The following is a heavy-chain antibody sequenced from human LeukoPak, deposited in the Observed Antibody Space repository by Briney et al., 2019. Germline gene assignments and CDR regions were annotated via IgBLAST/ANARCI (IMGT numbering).Heavy chain of an antibody. CDR2: ISWNSGSI. CDR1: GFTFDDYA. J-gene: IGHJ6*02. CDR3: AKESTSHPSHGMDV. Sequence: PGGSLRLSCAASGFTFDDYAMHWVRQAPGKGLECVSGISWNSGSIVYADSVKGRFTISRDNAKNSLYLQMNSLRAEDTALYYCAKESTSHPSHGMDVWGQGTTVTVSS. V-gene: IGHV3-9*01. D-gene: IGHD2-2*01.